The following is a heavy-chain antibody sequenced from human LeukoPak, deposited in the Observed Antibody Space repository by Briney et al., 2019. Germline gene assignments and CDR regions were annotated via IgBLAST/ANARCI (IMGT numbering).Heavy chain of an antibody. V-gene: IGHV4-34*01. Sequence: SETLSLTCAVYGGSFSGYYWSWIRQPPGKGLEWIGEINHSGSTNHKPSLKSRVTISVETSKNQFSLKLRSVTAADTAVYYCARVTGYMIEDYFDYWGQGTLVTVSS. CDR2: INHSGST. D-gene: IGHD3-22*01. J-gene: IGHJ4*02. CDR1: GGSFSGYY. CDR3: ARVTGYMIEDYFDY.